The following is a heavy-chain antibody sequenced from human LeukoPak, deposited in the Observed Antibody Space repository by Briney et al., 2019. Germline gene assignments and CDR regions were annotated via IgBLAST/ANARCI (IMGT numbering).Heavy chain of an antibody. CDR2: INPRGGST. J-gene: IGHJ4*02. CDR1: GYTFTSYY. Sequence: ASVKVSCKASGYTFTSYYMHWMRQAPGQGPEWMGIINPRGGSTDYAQKFQGRITMTSDTSTSTVYMELNSLRSDDTAVYYCAKDCDGCMMTFDNWGQGTLVTVSS. V-gene: IGHV1-46*01. CDR3: AKDCDGCMMTFDN. D-gene: IGHD2-8*01.